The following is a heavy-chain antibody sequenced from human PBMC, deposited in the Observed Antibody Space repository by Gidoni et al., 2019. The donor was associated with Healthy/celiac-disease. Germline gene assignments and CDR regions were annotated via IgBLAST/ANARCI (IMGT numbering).Heavy chain of an antibody. CDR3: ASRSGWYNY. CDR2: INHSGST. Sequence: QVHLQQCGSVLLKPSETLSLTCAVYGGSFSGYYWSWIRPPPGKGLEWIGEINHSGSTNYNPSLKSRVTISVDTSKNQFSLKLSSVTAADTAVYYCASRSGWYNYWGQGTLVTVSS. J-gene: IGHJ4*02. D-gene: IGHD6-19*01. V-gene: IGHV4-34*01. CDR1: GGSFSGYY.